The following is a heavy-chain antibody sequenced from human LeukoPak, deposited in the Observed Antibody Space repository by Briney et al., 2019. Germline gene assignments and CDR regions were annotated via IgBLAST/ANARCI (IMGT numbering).Heavy chain of an antibody. D-gene: IGHD2-8*01. Sequence: GGSLRLSCAASGFTFSSYSMNWVRQAPGKGLEWVSVIYSGGSTYYADSVKGRFTISRDNSKNTLYLQMNSLRAEDTAVYYCARDGGMRAFDIWGQGTMVTVSS. CDR1: GFTFSSYS. J-gene: IGHJ3*02. V-gene: IGHV3-53*01. CDR2: IYSGGST. CDR3: ARDGGMRAFDI.